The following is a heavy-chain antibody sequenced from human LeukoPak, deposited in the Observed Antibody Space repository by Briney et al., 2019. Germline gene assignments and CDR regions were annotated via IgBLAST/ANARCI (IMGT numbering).Heavy chain of an antibody. J-gene: IGHJ4*02. CDR1: GYTFTGYY. Sequence: ASVKVSCKASGYTFTGYYMHWVRQAPGQGLEWMGWINPNSGGTNYAQKFQGRVTMTRDTSISTAYMELSRLRSDDTAVYYCARGLSGSYYSPPDYWGQGTLVTVSS. CDR3: ARGLSGSYYSPPDY. V-gene: IGHV1-2*02. CDR2: INPNSGGT. D-gene: IGHD3-10*01.